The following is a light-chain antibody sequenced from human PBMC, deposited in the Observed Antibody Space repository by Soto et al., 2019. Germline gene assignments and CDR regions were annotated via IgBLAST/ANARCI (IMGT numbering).Light chain of an antibody. Sequence: QSVLTQPPSASGTPGQRVTISCSGNSSNIGTYSVSWYQQFPGTAPRLLIYSDNQRPSGVPDRFSASKSGASASLAISGLQSEVEADFYCAAWDDSLNGCVFGTGTKVTVL. J-gene: IGLJ1*01. CDR3: AAWDDSLNGCV. V-gene: IGLV1-44*01. CDR2: SDN. CDR1: SSNIGTYS.